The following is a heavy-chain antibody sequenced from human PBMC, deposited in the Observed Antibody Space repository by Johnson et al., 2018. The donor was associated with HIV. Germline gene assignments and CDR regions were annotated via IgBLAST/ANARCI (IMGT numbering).Heavy chain of an antibody. CDR3: ARQQQLTHDAFDF. V-gene: IGHV3-43D*03. J-gene: IGHJ3*01. D-gene: IGHD6-13*01. Sequence: VQLVESGGVVVQPGGSLRLSCAASGFTFDDYAMHWVRQAPGKGLEWVSLISWDGGSTYYADSVKVRFTISRDNSKNSLYLQMNSLRAEDTALYYCARQQQLTHDAFDFWGQGTMVTVSS. CDR2: ISWDGGST. CDR1: GFTFDDYA.